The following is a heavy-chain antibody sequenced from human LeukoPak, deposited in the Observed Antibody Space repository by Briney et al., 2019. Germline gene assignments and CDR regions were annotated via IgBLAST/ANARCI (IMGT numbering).Heavy chain of an antibody. J-gene: IGHJ4*02. V-gene: IGHV3-21*01. CDR3: ARGKAEYCSGGSCYLDY. CDR1: GFTFNSYT. CDR2: IYSISSYI. Sequence: KAGGSLRLSCAASGFTFNSYTMIWVRQAPGKGLEWVSSIYSISSYIYYADSVKGRFTISRDNAKNSLYLQMNSLRAEDTAVYYCARGKAEYCSGGSCYLDYWGQGTLVTVSS. D-gene: IGHD2-15*01.